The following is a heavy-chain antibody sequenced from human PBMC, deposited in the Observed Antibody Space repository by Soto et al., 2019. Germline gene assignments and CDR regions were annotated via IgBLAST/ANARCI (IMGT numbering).Heavy chain of an antibody. J-gene: IGHJ6*02. CDR1: GGSISSGGYY. CDR2: VYYSGST. CDR3: ARALWSGFGMDV. D-gene: IGHD3-3*01. V-gene: IGHV4-31*03. Sequence: SETLSLTCTVSGGSISSGGYYWSWIRQHPGKGLELIGYVYYSGSTYYNPSLKSRVTISVDTSKNQFSLKLSSVTAADTAVYYCARALWSGFGMDVWGQGTTVTVSS.